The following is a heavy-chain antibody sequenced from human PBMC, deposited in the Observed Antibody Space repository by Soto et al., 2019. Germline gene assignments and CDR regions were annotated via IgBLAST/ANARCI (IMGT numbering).Heavy chain of an antibody. Sequence: QVQLVQSGAEVRKPGSSVKVSCKASGGTFSRHAISWVRQAPGQGLEWMGGIIPIFGTANHAQKFQGRVTIIADESTSTVYMELSSLRSEDTAMYYCARGWGYDSNDYCYAYWGQGTLVIVSS. D-gene: IGHD3-22*01. CDR2: IIPIFGTA. V-gene: IGHV1-69*01. CDR1: GGTFSRHA. J-gene: IGHJ4*02. CDR3: ARGWGYDSNDYCYAY.